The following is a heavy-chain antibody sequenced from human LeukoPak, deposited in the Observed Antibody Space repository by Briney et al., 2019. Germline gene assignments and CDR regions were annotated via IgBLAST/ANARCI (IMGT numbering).Heavy chain of an antibody. D-gene: IGHD1-14*01. CDR3: ARRGSGASLEYYFDL. CDR1: GGSINSYY. V-gene: IGHV4-59*08. J-gene: IGHJ2*01. CDR2: IYYSGNT. Sequence: SETLSLTCTVSGGSINSYYWSWIRQPPPKGLEYIGYIYYSGNTNSTPSHNSRVTISVDTSKNQFSLKLSSVTAADTAVYYCARRGSGASLEYYFDLWGRGTLVTVSS.